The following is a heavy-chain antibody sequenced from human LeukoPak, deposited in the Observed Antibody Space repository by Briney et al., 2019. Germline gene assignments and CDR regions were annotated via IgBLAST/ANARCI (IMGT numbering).Heavy chain of an antibody. CDR1: GYTFTNYA. V-gene: IGHV1-2*02. J-gene: IGHJ5*02. CDR3: ARVGEYCSGGSCYSGENWFDP. Sequence: ASVKVSCKASGYTFTNYAMNWVRQAPGQGLEWMGWINPNSGGTNYAQKFQGRVTMTRDTSISTAYMELSRLRSDDTAVYYCARVGEYCSGGSCYSGENWFDPWGQGTLVTVSS. CDR2: INPNSGGT. D-gene: IGHD2-15*01.